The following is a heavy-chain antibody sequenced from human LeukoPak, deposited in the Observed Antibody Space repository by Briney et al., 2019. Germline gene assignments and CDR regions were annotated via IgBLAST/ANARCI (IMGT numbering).Heavy chain of an antibody. CDR2: ISSSSSSYI. CDR3: AREMDEQLRSRNYYYYYYMDV. Sequence: GGSLRLSCAASGFTFSSYEMNWVRQAPGKGLEWVSYISSSSSSYIYYADSVKGRFTISRDNAKNSLYLQMNSLRAEDTAVYYCAREMDEQLRSRNYYYYYYMDVWGKGTTVTVSS. J-gene: IGHJ6*03. CDR1: GFTFSSYE. D-gene: IGHD6-6*01. V-gene: IGHV3-21*05.